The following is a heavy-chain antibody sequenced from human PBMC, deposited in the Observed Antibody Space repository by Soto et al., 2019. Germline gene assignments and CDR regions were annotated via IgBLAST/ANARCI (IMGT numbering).Heavy chain of an antibody. D-gene: IGHD3-22*01. Sequence: GSLRLSCAASGFTFSSYAMSWVRQAPGKGLEWVSYISSSGDIIYYADSVKGRFTTSRDNAKNSLYLQMNSLRAEDTAVYYCARDLGYYASDGYFDYWGQGTLVTVSS. CDR2: ISSSGDII. CDR3: ARDLGYYASDGYFDY. CDR1: GFTFSSYA. V-gene: IGHV3-48*01. J-gene: IGHJ4*02.